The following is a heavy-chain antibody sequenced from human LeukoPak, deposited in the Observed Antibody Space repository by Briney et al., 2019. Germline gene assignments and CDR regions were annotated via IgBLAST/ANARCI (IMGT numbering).Heavy chain of an antibody. CDR2: IYYSGST. Sequence: SETLSLTCTVSGGSISSYYWSWIRQPPGKGLEWIGYIYYSGSTNYNPSLKSRVTISVDTSKNQFSLKLSSVAAADTAVYYCARVFHKNWLDPWGQGTLVTVSS. CDR3: ARVFHKNWLDP. V-gene: IGHV4-59*01. CDR1: GGSISSYY. J-gene: IGHJ5*02.